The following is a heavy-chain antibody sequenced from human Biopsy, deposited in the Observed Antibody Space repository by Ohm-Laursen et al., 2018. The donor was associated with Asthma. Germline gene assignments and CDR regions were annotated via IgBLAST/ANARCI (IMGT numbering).Heavy chain of an antibody. J-gene: IGHJ4*02. Sequence: SLRLSCAASGFTFGSYGLHWVRQAPGKGLEWVADIWSDGSNKHYADSVKGRFTISRDNSKNTLYLQMNSLRAEDTALYYCGRERSYMVDYWGQGTLVSVSS. CDR1: GFTFGSYG. CDR3: GRERSYMVDY. V-gene: IGHV3-33*01. D-gene: IGHD3-10*01. CDR2: IWSDGSNK.